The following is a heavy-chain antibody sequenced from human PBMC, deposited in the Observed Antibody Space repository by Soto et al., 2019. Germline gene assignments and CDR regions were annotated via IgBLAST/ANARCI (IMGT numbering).Heavy chain of an antibody. D-gene: IGHD3-22*01. CDR3: SRGPLYYANTIGYYYRGPFDY. CDR1: GGSVSSGTYD. Sequence: LSLTCTVSGGSVSSGTYDWNWIRQSPGKGLEWIGYISNTGSTDHNPSFESRVTISVDTSKNQFSLTLRSVTAADTAVYFCSRGPLYYANTIGYYYRGPFDYWGQGSLVTVSS. CDR2: ISNTGST. V-gene: IGHV4-61*01. J-gene: IGHJ4*02.